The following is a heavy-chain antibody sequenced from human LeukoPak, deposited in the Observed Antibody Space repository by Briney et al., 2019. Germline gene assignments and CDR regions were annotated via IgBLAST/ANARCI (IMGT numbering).Heavy chain of an antibody. J-gene: IGHJ3*02. Sequence: GGSLRLSCAVSGFTVSSNYMSWVRQAPGKGLEWVSVLYSGGNTYYADSVKGRFTISRDNSKNTLYLQMNSLRAEDTAVYYCAKSQPGGFLYAFDIWGQGTMVTVSS. CDR2: LYSGGNT. V-gene: IGHV3-53*01. CDR1: GFTVSSNY. CDR3: AKSQPGGFLYAFDI. D-gene: IGHD3-3*01.